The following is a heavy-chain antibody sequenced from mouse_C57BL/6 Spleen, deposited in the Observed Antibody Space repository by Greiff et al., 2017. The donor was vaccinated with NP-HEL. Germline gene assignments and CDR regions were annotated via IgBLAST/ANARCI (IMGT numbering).Heavy chain of an antibody. CDR3: ARPHSNYWYFDV. CDR1: GYTFTDYY. CDR2: INPNNGGT. D-gene: IGHD2-5*01. V-gene: IGHV1-26*01. Sequence: VQLQQSGPELVKPGASVKISCKASGYTFTDYYMNWVKQSHGKSLEWIGDINPNNGGTSYNQKFKGKATLTVDKSSSTAYMELRSLTSEDSAVYYCARPHSNYWYFDVWGTGTTVTVSS. J-gene: IGHJ1*03.